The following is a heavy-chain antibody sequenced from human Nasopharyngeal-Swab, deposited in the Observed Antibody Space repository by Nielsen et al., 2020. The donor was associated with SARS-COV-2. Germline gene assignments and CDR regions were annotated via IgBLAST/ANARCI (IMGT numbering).Heavy chain of an antibody. CDR2: IHYSGST. J-gene: IGHJ3*02. D-gene: IGHD3-22*01. CDR3: ARGSFWYDSSGYPAEGDAFDI. Sequence: LRLSCTVSGGSISSHSSSWIRQPPGKGLEWNGYIHYSGSTNYNPSLKSRVTISVDTSKNQFSLKLSSVTAADTAVYYCARGSFWYDSSGYPAEGDAFDIWGQGTMVTVSS. CDR1: GGSISSHS. V-gene: IGHV4-59*11.